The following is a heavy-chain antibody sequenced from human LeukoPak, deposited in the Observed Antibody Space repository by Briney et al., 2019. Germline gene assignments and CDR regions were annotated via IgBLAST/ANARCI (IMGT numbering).Heavy chain of an antibody. CDR1: GFTFSSYS. V-gene: IGHV3-21*01. J-gene: IGHJ4*02. D-gene: IGHD3-22*01. CDR3: ARDEEDYYDSSGTTPRYFDY. Sequence: GGSLRLSCAASGFTFSSYSMNWVRQAPGKGLERVSSISSSSSYIYYADSVKGRFTISRDNAKNSLYLQMNSLRAEDTAVYYCARDEEDYYDSSGTTPRYFDYWGQGTLVTVSS. CDR2: ISSSSSYI.